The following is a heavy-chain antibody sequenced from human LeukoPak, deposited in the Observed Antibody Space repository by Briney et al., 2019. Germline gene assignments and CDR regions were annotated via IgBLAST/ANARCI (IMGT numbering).Heavy chain of an antibody. CDR2: IRYDGSNK. CDR3: AKAWDAYYYYYMDV. V-gene: IGHV3-30*02. J-gene: IGHJ6*03. Sequence: GGSLRLSCAASGFTFSSYGMHWVRQARGKWLEWVAFIRYDGSNKYYADSVKGRFTISRDNSKNTLYLQMNSLRAEDTAVYYCAKAWDAYYYYYMDVWGKGTTVTVSS. CDR1: GFTFSSYG. D-gene: IGHD1-26*01.